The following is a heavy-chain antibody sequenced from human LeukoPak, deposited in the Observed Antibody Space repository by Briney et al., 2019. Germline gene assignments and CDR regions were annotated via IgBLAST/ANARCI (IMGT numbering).Heavy chain of an antibody. CDR2: IFYTGST. V-gene: IGHV4-59*01. Sequence: SETLSLTCTVSGVSISGNYWSWIRQSPGKGLGWIGYIFYTGSTNYNPSLQSRVTILLDTSKNQFSLKLSSVSAADTAVYYCARVWLQSKSLPDWGQGTLVTVSS. J-gene: IGHJ4*02. D-gene: IGHD5-24*01. CDR1: GVSISGNY. CDR3: ARVWLQSKSLPD.